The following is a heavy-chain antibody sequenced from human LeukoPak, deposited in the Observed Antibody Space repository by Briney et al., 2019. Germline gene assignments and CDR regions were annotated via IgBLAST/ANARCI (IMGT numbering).Heavy chain of an antibody. Sequence: GGSLRLSCAASGFTVSSNYMSWVRQAPGKGLEWVSYISSSGSTIYYADSVKGRFTISRDNAKNSLYLQMNSLRAEDTAVYYCARDRPWIPFDYWGQGTLVTVSS. J-gene: IGHJ4*02. V-gene: IGHV3-11*04. CDR1: GFTVSSNY. D-gene: IGHD5-12*01. CDR2: ISSSGSTI. CDR3: ARDRPWIPFDY.